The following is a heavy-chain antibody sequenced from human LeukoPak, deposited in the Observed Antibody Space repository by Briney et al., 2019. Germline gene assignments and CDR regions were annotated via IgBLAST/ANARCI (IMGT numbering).Heavy chain of an antibody. D-gene: IGHD1-20*01. Sequence: GASVKVSCKASGYTFTGYYMHWVRQAPGQGLEWMGRIIPILGIANYAQKFQGRVTITADKSTSTAYMELSSLRSEDTAVYYCAGGRYNWNDEDNLWGQGTLVTVSS. CDR2: IIPILGIA. V-gene: IGHV1-69*04. CDR3: AGGRYNWNDEDNL. CDR1: GYTFTGYY. J-gene: IGHJ4*02.